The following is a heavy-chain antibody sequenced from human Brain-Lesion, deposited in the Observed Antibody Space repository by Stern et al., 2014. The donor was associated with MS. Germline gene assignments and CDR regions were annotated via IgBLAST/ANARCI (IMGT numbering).Heavy chain of an antibody. Sequence: VQLVESGPGLVKPSETLSLTCTVSGGSITDYYWSWIRQPPGKGLEWIGYIYYNGSTNYNPSLNNRVAISVGSPHHQFPLNVSPVTAADTAVYYCARDKGMSLLWGQGT. D-gene: IGHD3-10*01. CDR2: IYYNGST. CDR1: GGSITDYY. V-gene: IGHV4-59*01. J-gene: IGHJ4*01. CDR3: ARDKGMSLL.